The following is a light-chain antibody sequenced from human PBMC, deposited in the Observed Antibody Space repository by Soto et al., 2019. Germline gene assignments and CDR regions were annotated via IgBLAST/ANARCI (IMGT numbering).Light chain of an antibody. V-gene: IGKV3-20*01. Sequence: EIVLTQSPDTLSLSPGVVPPPSSRAIKGVATSFLAWYHQKPGKPPRLLIYRASRRATGIPDRFTGSGSGTDFTLTISRLEPEDFAVYYCQQYESSPLTFGGGTKVEIK. J-gene: IGKJ4*01. CDR2: RAS. CDR1: KGVATSF. CDR3: QQYESSPLT.